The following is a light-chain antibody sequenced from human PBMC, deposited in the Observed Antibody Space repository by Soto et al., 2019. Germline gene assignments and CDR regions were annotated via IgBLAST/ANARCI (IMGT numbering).Light chain of an antibody. V-gene: IGKV1-8*01. CDR1: QGISNY. Sequence: AIRMTQSPSSFSASTGDRVTITCRASQGISNYLAWYQQKSGNVPNLLIYLASTLQSGVPSRFSGSGSGTDFTLTISGLQSEDFATYYCQQYYSYPPTFGQGTKVEIK. CDR2: LAS. J-gene: IGKJ1*01. CDR3: QQYYSYPPT.